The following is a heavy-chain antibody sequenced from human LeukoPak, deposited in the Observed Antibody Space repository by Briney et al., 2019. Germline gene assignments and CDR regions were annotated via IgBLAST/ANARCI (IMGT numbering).Heavy chain of an antibody. V-gene: IGHV3-23*01. CDR2: LCGRSGIP. Sequence: GGSLRLSCAASGFPFSSVPMICLPLAPRQALLRLSPLCGRSGIPYSADSVKGPFPISGDNSKNTLYLQMNSLRAEDTAVSYCAKSGNDYGDYHVFDIWAQGTMVTVSS. CDR3: AKSGNDYGDYHVFDI. D-gene: IGHD4-17*01. CDR1: GFPFSSVP. J-gene: IGHJ3*02.